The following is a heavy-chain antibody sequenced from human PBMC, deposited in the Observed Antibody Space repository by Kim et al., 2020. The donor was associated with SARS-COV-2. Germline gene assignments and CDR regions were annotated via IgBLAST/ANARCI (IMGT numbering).Heavy chain of an antibody. CDR2: INAGNGNT. CDR3: ARGSGGLRYLLDY. J-gene: IGHJ4*02. D-gene: IGHD3-3*01. Sequence: ASVKVSCKASGYTFTSYAMHWVRQAPGQRLEWMGWINAGNGNTKYSQKFQGRVTITRDTSASTAYMELSSLRSEDTAVYYCARGSGGLRYLLDYWGQGTLVTVS. V-gene: IGHV1-3*01. CDR1: GYTFTSYA.